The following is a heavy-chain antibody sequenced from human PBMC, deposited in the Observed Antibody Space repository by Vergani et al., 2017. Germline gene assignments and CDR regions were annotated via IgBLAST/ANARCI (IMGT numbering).Heavy chain of an antibody. J-gene: IGHJ3*02. CDR2: IYYSGST. V-gene: IGHV4-61*01. D-gene: IGHD6-13*01. Sequence: QLQLQESGPGLVKPSETLSLTCTVSGGSISSSSYYWSWIRQPPGKGLEWIGYIYYSGSTNYNPSLKSRVTISVDTSKNQFSLKLSAVTAADTAVYYCATNRGGAAAIWGQGTMVTVSS. CDR1: GGSISSSSYY. CDR3: ATNRGGAAAI.